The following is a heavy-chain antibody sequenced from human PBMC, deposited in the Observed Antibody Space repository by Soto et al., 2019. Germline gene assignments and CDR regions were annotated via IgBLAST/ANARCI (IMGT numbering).Heavy chain of an antibody. CDR3: AKDSGYYYGSGSYFQDY. CDR2: ISGSGGST. D-gene: IGHD3-10*01. J-gene: IGHJ4*02. V-gene: IGHV3-23*01. Sequence: EVQLLESGGGLVQPGGSLRLSCAASGFTFSSYAMSWVRQAPGKGLEWVSAISGSGGSTYYADSVKGRFTISRDNSKNTLYLQMNSLRAEDTAVYYCAKDSGYYYGSGSYFQDYWGQGTLVTVSS. CDR1: GFTFSSYA.